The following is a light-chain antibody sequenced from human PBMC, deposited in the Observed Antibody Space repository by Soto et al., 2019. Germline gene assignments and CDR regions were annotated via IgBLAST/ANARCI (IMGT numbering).Light chain of an antibody. Sequence: EIVLTQSPGTLSLSPGERATLSCRASQTVSSNYLAWYQQKPGQAPRLLIHGVSSRATGIPDRFSGSGSGTDFTLTISRLEPEDFAVYYCQQYGNSRTFGKGTKVDIK. CDR2: GVS. CDR3: QQYGNSRT. J-gene: IGKJ1*01. V-gene: IGKV3-20*01. CDR1: QTVSSNY.